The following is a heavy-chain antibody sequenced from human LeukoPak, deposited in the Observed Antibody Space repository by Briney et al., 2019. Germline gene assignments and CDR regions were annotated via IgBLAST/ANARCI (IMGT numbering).Heavy chain of an antibody. CDR1: GFAVSDNF. Sequence: GGTLRLSCVASGFAVSDNFMSWVRQAPGKGLEWVSVIYTGGAAFYADSVRGRFSIFRDDSKNMLYLQMNSLRAEDTAVYRCASWNYPWGQGTLVTVSS. CDR2: IYTGGAA. J-gene: IGHJ5*02. D-gene: IGHD1-1*01. V-gene: IGHV3-53*01. CDR3: ASWNYP.